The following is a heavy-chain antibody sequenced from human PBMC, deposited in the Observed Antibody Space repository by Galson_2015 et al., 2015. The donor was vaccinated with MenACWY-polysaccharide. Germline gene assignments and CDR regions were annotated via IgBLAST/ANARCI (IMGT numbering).Heavy chain of an antibody. V-gene: IGHV4-39*01. CDR1: GGSLSSSSYY. J-gene: IGHJ6*03. CDR3: ARLVGDLWSGYYIYYYYYYMAV. Sequence: EPLSLPCTVSGGSLSSSSYYWGWIRQPPGKGLEWIGSIYYSGSTYYNPSLKSRVTISVDTSKNQFSLKLSSVTAADTAVYYCARLVGDLWSGYYIYYYYYYMAVWGKGTTVTVSS. CDR2: IYYSGST. D-gene: IGHD3-3*01.